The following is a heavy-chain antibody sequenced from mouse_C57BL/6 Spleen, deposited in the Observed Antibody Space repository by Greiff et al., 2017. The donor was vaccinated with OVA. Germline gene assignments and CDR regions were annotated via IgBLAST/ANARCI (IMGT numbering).Heavy chain of an antibody. CDR1: GFSLTSYG. CDR3: ASPYYSNSAWFAY. D-gene: IGHD2-5*01. V-gene: IGHV2-2*01. CDR2: IWSGGST. Sequence: QVQLQQSGPGLVQPSQSLSITCTVSGFSLTSYGVHWVRQSPGKGLEWLRVIWSGGSTDYNAAFISRLSISKDNSKSQVFFKMNSLQADDTAIYYCASPYYSNSAWFAYWGQGTLVTVSA. J-gene: IGHJ3*01.